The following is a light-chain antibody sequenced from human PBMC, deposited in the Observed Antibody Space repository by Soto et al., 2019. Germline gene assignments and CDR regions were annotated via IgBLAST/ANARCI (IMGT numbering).Light chain of an antibody. J-gene: IGKJ4*01. CDR1: QSVTTF. CDR2: HVS. Sequence: EIVLTQSPVTLSLSPGERATLSCRASQSVTTFLAWYQQKPGQAPRLLIYHVSNRATGIPARFSGSGSGTDFTLTISSLEPEDFAVYYCQQRINWPLTFGGGTKVEIK. V-gene: IGKV3-11*01. CDR3: QQRINWPLT.